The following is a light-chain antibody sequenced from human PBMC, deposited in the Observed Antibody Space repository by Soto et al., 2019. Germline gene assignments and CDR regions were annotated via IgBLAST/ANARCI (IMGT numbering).Light chain of an antibody. CDR1: SSDVGGYKF. CDR2: EVS. CDR3: SSYTRSSSVV. V-gene: IGLV2-14*01. J-gene: IGLJ2*01. Sequence: SALTQPASVSGSPGQSITISCTGTSSDVGGYKFVSWYQHHPGKAPKLIIYEVSNRPSGVSNRFSGSKSGNTASLTISGLQAEDEADYYCSSYTRSSSVVFGGGTKVTVL.